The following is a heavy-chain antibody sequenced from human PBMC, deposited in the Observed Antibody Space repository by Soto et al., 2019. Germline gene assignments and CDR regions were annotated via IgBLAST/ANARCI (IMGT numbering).Heavy chain of an antibody. CDR2: IYWNDEK. CDR3: ALRPAPLTDGGGWFDP. CDR1: GFSLSTSGVG. V-gene: IGHV2-5*01. Sequence: QITLKESGPMLVKPTQTLTLTCTISGFSLSTSGVGVGWIRQPPGKALEWLALIYWNDEKRYRPSPRSRLTSTKDNSKNQVVLTMTDMDPVDTATYYCALRPAPLTDGGGWFDPWGQGTLVTVSS. J-gene: IGHJ5*02. D-gene: IGHD2-21*02.